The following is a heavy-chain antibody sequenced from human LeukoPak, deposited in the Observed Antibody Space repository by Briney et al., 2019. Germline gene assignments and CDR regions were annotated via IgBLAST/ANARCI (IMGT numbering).Heavy chain of an antibody. CDR2: ISSSSSYI. CDR3: ARDQRIQLWPLDY. CDR1: GFTFSSYS. J-gene: IGHJ4*02. D-gene: IGHD5-18*01. V-gene: IGHV3-21*01. Sequence: GWSPRLSCAASGFTFSSYSMNWVRQAPGKGLEWVSSISSSSSYIYYADSVKGRFTISRDNAKNSLYLQMNSLRAEDTAVYYCARDQRIQLWPLDYWGQGTLVTVSS.